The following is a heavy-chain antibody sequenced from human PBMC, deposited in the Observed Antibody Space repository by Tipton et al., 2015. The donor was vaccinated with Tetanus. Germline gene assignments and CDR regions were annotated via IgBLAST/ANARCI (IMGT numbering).Heavy chain of an antibody. J-gene: IGHJ4*02. CDR2: INYSGST. Sequence: TLSLTCAVSGGSISSGGYSWNWIRQSPGKGLEWIGYINYSGSTNYNPSLRSRVTISVDTSKKHFSLKLSSVTSADTAVYYCARAHYDIVWGSYRPSSAGYFFDYWGQGTLVIVSS. V-gene: IGHV4-61*08. D-gene: IGHD3-16*02. CDR1: GGSISSGGYS. CDR3: ARAHYDIVWGSYRPSSAGYFFDY.